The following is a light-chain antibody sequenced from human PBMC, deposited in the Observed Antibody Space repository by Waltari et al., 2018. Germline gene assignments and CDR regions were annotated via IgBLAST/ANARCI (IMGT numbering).Light chain of an antibody. CDR3: SSYSRSSTFYV. J-gene: IGLJ1*01. V-gene: IGLV2-14*03. CDR1: TSDVGGYNY. Sequence: QSALTQPASVSGSPGQSITISCTGTTSDVGGYNYVSWYQQHPGKAPKLMIHDVSKRPSGVSDRFSGSKSGNTASLTISGLQTEDEADYYCSSYSRSSTFYVFGTGTKVTVL. CDR2: DVS.